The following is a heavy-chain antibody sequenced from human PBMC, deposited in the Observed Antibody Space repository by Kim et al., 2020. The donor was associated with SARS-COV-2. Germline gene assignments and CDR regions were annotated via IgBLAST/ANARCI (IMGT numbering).Heavy chain of an antibody. CDR3: ATSHTVWFGSF. Sequence: GGSLRLSCAASGFTFSSYGMHWVRQAPGKGLEWVAVISYDGSNKYYADSVKGRFTISRDNSKNTLYLQMNSLRAEDTAVYYCATSHTVWFGSFWGQGTLVTVSS. CDR2: ISYDGSNK. CDR1: GFTFSSYG. D-gene: IGHD3-10*01. V-gene: IGHV3-30*03. J-gene: IGHJ4*02.